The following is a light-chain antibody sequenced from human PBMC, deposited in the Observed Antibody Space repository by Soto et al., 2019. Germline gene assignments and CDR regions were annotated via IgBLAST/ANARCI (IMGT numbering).Light chain of an antibody. J-gene: IGLJ2*01. CDR2: CDN. CDR1: TSNIGTNT. Sequence: QSVVTQPPSASGTPGQRVTISCSGSTSNIGTNTVNWYQQFPGTAPRLVIYCDNHRPSGVPARFSGSKSGTSASLAIRGLQSEDEAAYYCASWDDSLSGVVFGGGTKVTVL. V-gene: IGLV1-44*01. CDR3: ASWDDSLSGVV.